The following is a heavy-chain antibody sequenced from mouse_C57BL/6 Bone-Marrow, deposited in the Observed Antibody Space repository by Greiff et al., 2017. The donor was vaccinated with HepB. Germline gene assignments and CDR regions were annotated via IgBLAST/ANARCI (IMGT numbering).Heavy chain of an antibody. CDR2: ISYDGSN. D-gene: IGHD2-4*01. CDR1: GYSITSGYY. J-gene: IGHJ3*01. CDR3: ARGGLPAWFAY. Sequence: EVQVVESGPGLVKPSQSLSLTCSVTGYSITSGYYWNWIRQFPGNKLEWMGYISYDGSNNYNPSLKNRISITRDTSKNQFFLKLNSVTTEDTATYYCARGGLPAWFAYWGQGTLVTVSA. V-gene: IGHV3-6*01.